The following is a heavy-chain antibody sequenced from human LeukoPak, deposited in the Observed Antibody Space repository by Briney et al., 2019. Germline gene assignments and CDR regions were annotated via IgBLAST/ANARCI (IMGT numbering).Heavy chain of an antibody. V-gene: IGHV1-69*04. CDR1: GGIFSCYA. Sequence: SVKVYCKASGGIFSCYAIIWLQQANGQWLDSMVRIIPIFDIANYAQKFQGRVTITADKSTSTAYMELSSLRSEDTAVYYCARDLLGYCSSTSCYYRASAFDPWGQGTLVTVSS. CDR2: IIPIFDIA. D-gene: IGHD2-2*03. CDR3: ARDLLGYCSSTSCYYRASAFDP. J-gene: IGHJ5*02.